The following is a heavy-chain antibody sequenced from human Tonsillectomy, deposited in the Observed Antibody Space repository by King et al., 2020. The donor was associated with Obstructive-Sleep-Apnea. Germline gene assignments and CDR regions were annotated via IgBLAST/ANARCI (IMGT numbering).Heavy chain of an antibody. Sequence: VQLVESGGGVVKPGGSLRLSCAASGFTFADYYMSWIRQAPGRGLEWMSLIRSSSSCTMYADIVKGRFTIARDSDKNSLYVQMHSLRAEDTGGYFCARYCTGGGCSDAYFGVDVWGQGTTVTVSS. CDR2: IRSSSSCT. CDR1: GFTFADYY. J-gene: IGHJ6*02. D-gene: IGHD2-15*01. V-gene: IGHV3-11*06. CDR3: ARYCTGGGCSDAYFGVDV.